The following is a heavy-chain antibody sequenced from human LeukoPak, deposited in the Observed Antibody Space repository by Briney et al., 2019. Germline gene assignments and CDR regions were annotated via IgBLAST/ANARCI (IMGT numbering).Heavy chain of an antibody. Sequence: SETLSLTCTVSGXSVSSSSYYWSWIRQPPGKGLEWIGYVYYSGSTNYNPSLKSRVTISVDTSKNQFSLKLSSVTAADTAVYYCVRDVYGDSKFDHWGQGTLVTVSS. CDR2: VYYSGST. CDR3: VRDVYGDSKFDH. J-gene: IGHJ4*02. V-gene: IGHV4-61*01. CDR1: GXSVSSSSYY. D-gene: IGHD4-17*01.